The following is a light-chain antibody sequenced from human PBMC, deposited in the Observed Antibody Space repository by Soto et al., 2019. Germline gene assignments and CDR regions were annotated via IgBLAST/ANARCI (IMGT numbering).Light chain of an antibody. V-gene: IGKV3-20*01. CDR3: QQYGSSPPYT. Sequence: EIVLTQSPGTLSLSPGERATLSCRASQSVSSSYLAWYQQKPVQAPRLLIYGASSRASGIPDRFSGSGSGTDFTLTISRLEPEDFAVYDCQQYGSSPPYTFGQGTKLEIK. CDR1: QSVSSSY. J-gene: IGKJ2*01. CDR2: GAS.